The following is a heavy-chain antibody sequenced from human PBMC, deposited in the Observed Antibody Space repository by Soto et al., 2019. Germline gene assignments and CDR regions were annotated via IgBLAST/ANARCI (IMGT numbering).Heavy chain of an antibody. CDR1: GSSFISYW. J-gene: IGHJ6*02. CDR2: MNPSDSDT. CDR3: ARLLGDYDFYGMGV. V-gene: IGHV5-51*01. Sequence: PGESLKISCKGSGSSFISYWIGWVRQMPGKELEWMGIMNPSDSDTRYSPSFQGQVTISADKSISTAYLKWSSLKASDSSMYYCARLLGDYDFYGMGVWGQGTTVTVSS.